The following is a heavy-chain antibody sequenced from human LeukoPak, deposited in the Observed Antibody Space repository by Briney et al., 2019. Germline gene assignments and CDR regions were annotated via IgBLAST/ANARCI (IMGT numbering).Heavy chain of an antibody. CDR1: GFTFSSYA. Sequence: PGGSLRLSCAASGFTFSSYAMSWVRQAPGKGLEWVSAISGSGGSTYYADSVKGRFTISRDNAKNSLYLQMNSLRAEDTAVYYCARVGSVYSSSGYWGQGTLVTVSS. J-gene: IGHJ4*02. CDR2: ISGSGGST. V-gene: IGHV3-23*01. D-gene: IGHD6-6*01. CDR3: ARVGSVYSSSGY.